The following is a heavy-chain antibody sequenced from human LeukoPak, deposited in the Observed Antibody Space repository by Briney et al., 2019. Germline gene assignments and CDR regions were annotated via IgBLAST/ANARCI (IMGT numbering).Heavy chain of an antibody. J-gene: IGHJ6*02. Sequence: GESLKISCKGSGYSFSNYWIGWVRQMPGKGLEWMGIVYPGDSDTRYSPSFQGQVTISADKSISTAYLQWSSLKASDTAIYYCARRDGYCSSTSCYADYYYGMDVWGQGTTVTVSS. CDR1: GYSFSNYW. CDR3: ARRDGYCSSTSCYADYYYGMDV. D-gene: IGHD2-2*01. V-gene: IGHV5-51*01. CDR2: VYPGDSDT.